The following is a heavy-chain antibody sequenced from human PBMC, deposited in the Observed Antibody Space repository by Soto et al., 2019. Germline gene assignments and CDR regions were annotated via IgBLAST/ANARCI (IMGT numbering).Heavy chain of an antibody. Sequence: QLQLQESGSGLVKPSQTLSLTCAVSGGSISSGGYSWGWIRQPPGKGLEWIGYIYHSGSSYYSPSVKSLVPISVARSKNQFSLKLSSVTAADTALHYCAREYYYDSSGYSSGMDVWGQGTTVTVSS. V-gene: IGHV4-30-2*01. CDR2: IYHSGSS. D-gene: IGHD3-22*01. CDR3: AREYYYDSSGYSSGMDV. CDR1: GGSISSGGYS. J-gene: IGHJ6*02.